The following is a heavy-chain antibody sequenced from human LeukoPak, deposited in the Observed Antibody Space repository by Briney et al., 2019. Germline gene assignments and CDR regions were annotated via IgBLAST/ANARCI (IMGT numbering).Heavy chain of an antibody. D-gene: IGHD3-10*01. Sequence: GGSLTLSCAASGFTFSSCGMHWVRQPPGKGLEWVAVIWYDGSNKYYADSVKGRFTISSDNSKNTLYLQMNSLRAENTAVLYCAREGSYYHGLYCWGGGTLVT. CDR2: IWYDGSNK. CDR3: AREGSYYHGLYC. J-gene: IGHJ4*02. V-gene: IGHV3-33*01. CDR1: GFTFSSCG.